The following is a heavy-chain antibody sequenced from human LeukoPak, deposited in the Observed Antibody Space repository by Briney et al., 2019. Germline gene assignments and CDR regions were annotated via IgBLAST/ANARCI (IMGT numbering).Heavy chain of an antibody. Sequence: ASVKVSCKAFGYRFTSYYMHWVRQAPGQGPEWMGVINPSGGSTSYTQRFQGRITMTRDMSTSTVYMELSSLRSEDTAVYYCARDQNGSAYRAGNLAIYFDYWGQGTLVTVSS. V-gene: IGHV1-46*01. CDR2: INPSGGST. CDR3: ARDQNGSAYRAGNLAIYFDY. D-gene: IGHD3-22*01. CDR1: GYRFTSYY. J-gene: IGHJ4*01.